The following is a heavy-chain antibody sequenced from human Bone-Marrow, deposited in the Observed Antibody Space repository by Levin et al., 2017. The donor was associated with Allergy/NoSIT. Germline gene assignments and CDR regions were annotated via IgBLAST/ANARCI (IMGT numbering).Heavy chain of an antibody. CDR3: ARGDCYSGSCYGPDWFDP. V-gene: IGHV1-8*01. CDR1: GYTFTSYN. Sequence: PGASVKVSCKTSGYTFTSYNVYWVRQATGQGLEWMGYINPNSGNTAYARKFQGRVTMTRNSSITTAYMELSSLRSEDTAMYYCARGDCYSGSCYGPDWFDPWGQGTQVTVSS. J-gene: IGHJ5*02. CDR2: INPNSGNT. D-gene: IGHD2-15*01.